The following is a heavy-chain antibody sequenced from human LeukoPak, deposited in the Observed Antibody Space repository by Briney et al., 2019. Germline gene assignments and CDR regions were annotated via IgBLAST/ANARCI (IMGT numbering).Heavy chain of an antibody. V-gene: IGHV1-2*02. CDR2: INPNSGGT. J-gene: IGHJ4*02. CDR3: ARTTFGGVTVTYYFDY. Sequence: GASVKVSCKASGYTFTGYYMHWVRQAPGQGLEWMGWINPNSGGTNYAQKFQGRVTMTRDTSISTAYMELGRLRSDDTAVYYCARTTFGGVTVTYYFDYWGQGTLVTVSS. D-gene: IGHD3-16*02. CDR1: GYTFTGYY.